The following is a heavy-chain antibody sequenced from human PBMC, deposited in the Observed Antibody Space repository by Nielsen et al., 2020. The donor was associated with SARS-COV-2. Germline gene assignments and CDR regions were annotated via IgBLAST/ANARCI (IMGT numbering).Heavy chain of an antibody. V-gene: IGHV3-33*01. CDR1: GFNFSSYG. CDR2: IWYDGSNK. J-gene: IGHJ3*02. CDR3: ARGYYDILYAFDI. Sequence: GESLKIPCAAPGFNFSSYGMHWVRKAPGKGLEWVAVIWYDGSNKYYADSVKGRFTISRDNSKNTLYLQMNSLRAKDTAVYYCARGYYDILYAFDIWGQGTMVTVS. D-gene: IGHD3-9*01.